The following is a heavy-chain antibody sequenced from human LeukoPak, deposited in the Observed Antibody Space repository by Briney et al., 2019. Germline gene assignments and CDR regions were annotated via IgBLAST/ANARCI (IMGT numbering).Heavy chain of an antibody. J-gene: IGHJ5*02. CDR1: GYTFTSYG. CDR2: ISAYNGNT. Sequence: ASVKVSCKASGYTFTSYGISWVRQAPGQGLEWMGWISAYNGNTNYAQKLQGRVTMTTDTSTSTAYMELRSLRSDDTAVYYCARDHPFLDSYGPQNNWFDPWSQGTLVTVSS. CDR3: ARDHPFLDSYGPQNNWFDP. D-gene: IGHD5-18*01. V-gene: IGHV1-18*01.